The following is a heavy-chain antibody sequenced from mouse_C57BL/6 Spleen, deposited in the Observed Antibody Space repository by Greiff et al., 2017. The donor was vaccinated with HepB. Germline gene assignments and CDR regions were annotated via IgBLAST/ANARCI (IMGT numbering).Heavy chain of an antibody. Sequence: EVKLVESGPGMVKPSQSLSLSCTVTGYSITSGYDWHWIRHFPGNKLEWMGYISYSGSTNYNPSLKSRTSITHDTSKNHFFLKLNSVTTEDTATYYCARESGTGFDYWGQGTTLTVSS. J-gene: IGHJ2*01. D-gene: IGHD4-1*01. CDR1: GYSITSGYD. CDR2: ISYSGST. V-gene: IGHV3-1*01. CDR3: ARESGTGFDY.